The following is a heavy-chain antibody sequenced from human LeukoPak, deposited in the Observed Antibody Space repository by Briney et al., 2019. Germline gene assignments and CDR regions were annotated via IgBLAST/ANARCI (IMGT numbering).Heavy chain of an antibody. J-gene: IGHJ5*02. CDR2: LYNCATT. Sequence: SETLSLTCTVSGGSICSYYWSWIRQPPGKGLEWIGYLYNCATTNYNPSLKSRVTISVNTSKNQFSLNLSSVTAADTAVYYCARDSSAIADNWFDPWGQGTLVTVSS. CDR3: ARDSSAIADNWFDP. D-gene: IGHD2-2*02. CDR1: GGSICSYY. V-gene: IGHV4-59*13.